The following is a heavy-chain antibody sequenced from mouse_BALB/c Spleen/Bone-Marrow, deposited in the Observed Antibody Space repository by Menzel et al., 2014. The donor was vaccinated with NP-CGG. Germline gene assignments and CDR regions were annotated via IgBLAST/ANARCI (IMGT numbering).Heavy chain of an antibody. CDR3: ASPIYYGNYEGFAY. CDR1: GYTFTDYA. D-gene: IGHD2-1*01. CDR2: ISTYSGNT. Sequence: VQLQQFGPELVRPGVSVKISCKGSGYTFTDYAMHWVKQSHAKSLEWIGVISTYSGNTNYNQKFKGKATMTVDESSSTAYMELARLTSEDSAIYYCASPIYYGNYEGFAYWGQGTLVTVSA. J-gene: IGHJ3*01. V-gene: IGHV1-67*01.